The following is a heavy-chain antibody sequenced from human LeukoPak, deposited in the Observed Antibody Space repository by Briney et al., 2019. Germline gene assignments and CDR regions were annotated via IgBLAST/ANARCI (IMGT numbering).Heavy chain of an antibody. CDR1: GYTFTSYG. D-gene: IGHD1-14*01. CDR3: ARGVAGVYFYYYMDV. CDR2: ISAYNGNT. V-gene: IGHV1-18*01. Sequence: ASVKVSCKASGYTFTSYGISWVRQAPGQGLEWMGWISAYNGNTNYAQKLQGRVTMTTDTSTSTAYIELRRLRSDDTAVYYCARGVAGVYFYYYMDVWGKGTTVTVSS. J-gene: IGHJ6*03.